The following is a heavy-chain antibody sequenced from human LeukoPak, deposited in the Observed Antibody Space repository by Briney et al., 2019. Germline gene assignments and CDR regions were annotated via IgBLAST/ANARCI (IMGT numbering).Heavy chain of an antibody. CDR3: AKTSYVDTAMVTGDC. CDR2: INPNSGGT. CDR1: GYTFTGYY. Sequence: ASVKVSCKASGYTFTGYYMHWVRQAPGQGLEWMGWINPNSGGTNYAQKFQGRVTMTRDTSISTAYMELSRLRSDDTAVYYYAKTSYVDTAMVTGDCWGQGTLVTVSS. V-gene: IGHV1-2*02. J-gene: IGHJ4*02. D-gene: IGHD5-18*01.